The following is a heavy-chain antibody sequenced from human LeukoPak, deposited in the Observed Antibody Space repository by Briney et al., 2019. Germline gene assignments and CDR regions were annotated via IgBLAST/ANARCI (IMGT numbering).Heavy chain of an antibody. CDR1: GYTFTNYG. D-gene: IGHD3-3*01. J-gene: IGHJ3*02. V-gene: IGHV1-18*01. Sequence: ASVKVSCKASGYTFTNYGVSRVRQAPGQGLEWMGWISAYNGNTNYAQKLQGRVTMTTDTSTSTAYMELSSLRSEDTAVYYCARLFGGLDIWGQGTMVTVSS. CDR3: ARLFGGLDI. CDR2: ISAYNGNT.